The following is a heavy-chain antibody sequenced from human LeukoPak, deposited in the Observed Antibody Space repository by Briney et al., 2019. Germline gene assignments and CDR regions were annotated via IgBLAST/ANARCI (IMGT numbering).Heavy chain of an antibody. V-gene: IGHV1-18*01. CDR2: ISAYNGNT. D-gene: IGHD3-22*01. J-gene: IGHJ4*02. CDR3: AREGIYYYDSSGYPYYFDY. CDR1: GYTFTSYG. Sequence: ASVKVSCKASGYTFTSYGISWVRQAPGQGLEWMGWISAYNGNTNYAQKLQGRVTMTTDTSTSTAYMELSSLRSEDTAVYYCAREGIYYYDSSGYPYYFDYWGQGTLVTVSS.